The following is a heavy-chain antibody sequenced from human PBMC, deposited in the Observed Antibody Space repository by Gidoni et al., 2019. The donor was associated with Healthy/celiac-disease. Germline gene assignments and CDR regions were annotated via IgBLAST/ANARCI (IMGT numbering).Heavy chain of an antibody. CDR1: GFTFSSYG. J-gene: IGHJ5*02. Sequence: QVQLVESGGGVVQPGRSLRLSCAASGFTFSSYGMHWVRQAPGKGLEWVAVISYDGSNKYYADSVKGRFTISRDNSKNTLYLQMNSLRAEDTAVYYCAKDQYYDFWSGTFNWFDPWGQGTLVTVSS. V-gene: IGHV3-30*18. CDR3: AKDQYYDFWSGTFNWFDP. CDR2: ISYDGSNK. D-gene: IGHD3-3*01.